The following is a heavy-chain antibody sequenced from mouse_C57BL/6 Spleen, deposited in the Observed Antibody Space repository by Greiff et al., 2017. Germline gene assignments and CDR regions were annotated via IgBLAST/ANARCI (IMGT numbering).Heavy chain of an antibody. CDR1: GYTFTSYW. D-gene: IGHD3-2*02. Sequence: VQLQQPGAELVMPGASVKLSCKASGYTFTSYWMHWVKQRPGQGLEWIGEIDPSDSYTNYNQKFKGKSTLTVDKSSSTAYMQLSSLTSEDSAVYYCARSEDSSGPYFDYWGQGTTLTVSS. CDR2: IDPSDSYT. V-gene: IGHV1-69*01. CDR3: ARSEDSSGPYFDY. J-gene: IGHJ2*01.